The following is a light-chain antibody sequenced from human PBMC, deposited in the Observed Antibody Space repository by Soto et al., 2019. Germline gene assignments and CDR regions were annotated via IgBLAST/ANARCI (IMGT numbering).Light chain of an antibody. Sequence: HSVLTQPASVSGSPGQSVAISCTGTSSDVGSYNLVSWYQQHPGKAPKLMIYEGSKRPSGVSNRFSGSKSGNTASLTISGLQAEDEADYYCCSYAGSSTFVVFGTGTKVTVL. J-gene: IGLJ1*01. CDR2: EGS. V-gene: IGLV2-23*03. CDR1: SSDVGSYNL. CDR3: CSYAGSSTFVV.